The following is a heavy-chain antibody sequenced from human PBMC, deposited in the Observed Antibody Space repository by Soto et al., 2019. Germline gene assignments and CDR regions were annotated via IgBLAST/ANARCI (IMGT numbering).Heavy chain of an antibody. J-gene: IGHJ5*02. V-gene: IGHV3-74*01. D-gene: IGHD2-15*01. CDR3: ARTFVDGMAGFGP. Sequence: EVQLVESGGGLVQPGGSLRLSCAASGFTLSTYWTHWVRQVPGKGLVWVSRISSGGTYTNYADSVKGRFTISRDSARNTLFLQMNYLTGEDTAVYYCARTFVDGMAGFGPWGQGTLVTVSS. CDR2: ISSGGTYT. CDR1: GFTLSTYW.